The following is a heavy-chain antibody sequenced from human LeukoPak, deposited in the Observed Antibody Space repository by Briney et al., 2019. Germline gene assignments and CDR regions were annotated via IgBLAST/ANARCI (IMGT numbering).Heavy chain of an antibody. D-gene: IGHD5-24*01. J-gene: IGHJ4*02. CDR1: GYTLTRYY. V-gene: IGHV1-2*02. CDR3: ASAEMARILY. Sequence: ASVKVSCTAAGYTLTRYYMHSGRQAPGHGLEWMGWIKPNSGGTNYAQKVQGRVTMTRDTSISTAYMELSRLRSDDTAVYDGASAEMARILYWGQGTLVTVSS. CDR2: IKPNSGGT.